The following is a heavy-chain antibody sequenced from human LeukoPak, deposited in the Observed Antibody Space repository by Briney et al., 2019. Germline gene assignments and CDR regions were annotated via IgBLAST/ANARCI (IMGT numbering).Heavy chain of an antibody. J-gene: IGHJ4*02. CDR2: IYQSGSGSA. D-gene: IGHD3-3*01. Sequence: ASETLSLTCSVSGGSVISTNYYWGWIRQPPGKGLEWIGSIYQSGSGSAYYNPSLKSRVTISGNTSKNHFFLRRSSVTAADTAVYYCASTLRFLPYRRFDYWGQGTLVTVPS. CDR1: GGSVISTNYY. CDR3: ASTLRFLPYRRFDY. V-gene: IGHV4-39*02.